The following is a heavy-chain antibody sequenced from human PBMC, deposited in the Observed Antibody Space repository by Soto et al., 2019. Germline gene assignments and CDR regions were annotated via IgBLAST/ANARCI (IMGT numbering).Heavy chain of an antibody. CDR3: ATGTFNFDS. CDR1: GFSLDHYA. J-gene: IGHJ4*02. V-gene: IGHV3-9*01. CDR2: ISWDSGVI. Sequence: EVHLVESGGGLAQPGRSLRLSCVASGFSLDHYAMHWVRQAPGKGLEWVSGISWDSGVIDYADSVRGRFTISRDNAKNSLYLQMTSLRAEDTALYYCATGTFNFDSWGQGTLVTVSS.